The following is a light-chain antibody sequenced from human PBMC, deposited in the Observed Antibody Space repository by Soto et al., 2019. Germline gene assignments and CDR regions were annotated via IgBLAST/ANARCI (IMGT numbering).Light chain of an antibody. CDR2: GAS. J-gene: IGKJ1*01. Sequence: EIVMTQSPATLSVSPGERATLSCSASQSVSSNLAWYQQKPGQTPRLLIYGASTRATGMPARFTGSGSGTEFALTIRSLRSEDFAVYYCQQYNNWPPWTFGQETKVHIK. CDR1: QSVSSN. V-gene: IGKV3-15*01. CDR3: QQYNNWPPWT.